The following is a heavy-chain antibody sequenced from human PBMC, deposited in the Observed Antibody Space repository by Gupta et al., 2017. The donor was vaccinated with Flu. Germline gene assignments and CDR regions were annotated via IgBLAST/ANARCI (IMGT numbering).Heavy chain of an antibody. CDR1: GGSISRGGYY. CDR3: ARSDSSGYLSAFDI. V-gene: IGHV4-31*03. J-gene: IGHJ3*02. Sequence: QVQLQESGPGLVKPSQTLSLTCTVSGGSISRGGYYWSWLRQHPGKGLEWIGYIYYSGSTYYNPSLKSRVTISVDTSKNQFSLKLSSVTAADTAVYYCARSDSSGYLSAFDIWGQGTMVTVSS. D-gene: IGHD3-22*01. CDR2: IYYSGST.